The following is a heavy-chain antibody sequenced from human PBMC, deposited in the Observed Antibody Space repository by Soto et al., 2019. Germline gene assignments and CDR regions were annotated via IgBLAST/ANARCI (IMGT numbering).Heavy chain of an antibody. V-gene: IGHV4-59*01. Sequence: SETLSLTCTVSGGSISSYYLSWIRQPTGKGLEWIGYIYYSGSTNYNPSLKSRVTISVDTSKNQFSLKLSSVTAADTAVYYCARDTTMVRGVKFDYYYGMDVWGQGTTVTVSS. CDR3: ARDTTMVRGVKFDYYYGMDV. D-gene: IGHD3-10*01. J-gene: IGHJ6*02. CDR1: GGSISSYY. CDR2: IYYSGST.